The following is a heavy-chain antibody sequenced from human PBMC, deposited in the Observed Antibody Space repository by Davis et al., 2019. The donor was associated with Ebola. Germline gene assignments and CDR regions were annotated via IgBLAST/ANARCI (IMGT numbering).Heavy chain of an antibody. D-gene: IGHD6-19*01. V-gene: IGHV4-59*08. Sequence: SETLSLTCTVSGGSISSYYWSWIRQPPGKGLEWIGYIYYSGSTNSNPSPKSRVTISVDTSKNQFSLKLSSVPAADTAVYYWARHSGWLADRQFDYWGQGTLVTVSS. CDR2: IYYSGST. CDR3: ARHSGWLADRQFDY. CDR1: GGSISSYY. J-gene: IGHJ4*02.